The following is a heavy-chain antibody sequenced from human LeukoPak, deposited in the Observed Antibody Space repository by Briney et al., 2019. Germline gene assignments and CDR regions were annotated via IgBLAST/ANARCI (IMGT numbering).Heavy chain of an antibody. CDR2: IYYSGST. V-gene: IGHV4-59*08. Sequence: SETLSLTCTVSGGSISSYYWSWLRQPPGKGLEWMGYIYYSGSTNYNPSLKSRVTISVDTSKNQFSLKLSSVTAADTAVYYCARFSGGYGDYDYFDYWGQGTLVAVSS. CDR3: ARFSGGYGDYDYFDY. CDR1: GGSISSYY. D-gene: IGHD4-17*01. J-gene: IGHJ4*02.